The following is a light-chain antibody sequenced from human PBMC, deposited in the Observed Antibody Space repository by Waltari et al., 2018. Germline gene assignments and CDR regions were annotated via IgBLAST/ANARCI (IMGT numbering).Light chain of an antibody. V-gene: IGLV5-45*01. CDR3: MIWHGSAAV. Sequence: ASASLTCTLRSGINVGTYRIYWYQQKPGSPPQYLLRYKSDSDKQQGSGVPSRFSGSKDVSANAGILLISGLQAEDEADYYCMIWHGSAAVFGGGTQLTVL. CDR1: SGINVGTYR. J-gene: IGLJ7*01. CDR2: YKSDSDK.